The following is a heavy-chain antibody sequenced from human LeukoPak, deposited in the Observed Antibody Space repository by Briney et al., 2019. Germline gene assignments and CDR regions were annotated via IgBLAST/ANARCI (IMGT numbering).Heavy chain of an antibody. CDR3: EARVDIVATPFDY. Sequence: PLETLSLTCTVSGGSISSYYWSWIRQPPGKGLEWIGYIYYSGSTNYNPSLKSRVTISVDTSKNQFTLKLSSVTAADTAVYYCEARVDIVATPFDYWGQGTLVTVSS. D-gene: IGHD5-12*01. CDR1: GGSISSYY. J-gene: IGHJ4*02. V-gene: IGHV4-59*08. CDR2: IYYSGST.